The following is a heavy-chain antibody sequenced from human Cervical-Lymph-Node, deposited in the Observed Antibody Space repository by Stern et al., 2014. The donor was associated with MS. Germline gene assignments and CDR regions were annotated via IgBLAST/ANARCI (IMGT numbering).Heavy chain of an antibody. Sequence: AQLAQSGAEVKKPGESLKISCQGSGYSFTSFWIAWVRQKPGKGLEWMGIIYPGDSESSYSPSFQGQVTISANKSINTAYLQLSNLKASDTAMYYCARFPPNNWNDGPSVYGMDVWGQGTTVTVSS. CDR1: GYSFTSFW. CDR3: ARFPPNNWNDGPSVYGMDV. J-gene: IGHJ6*02. V-gene: IGHV5-51*01. CDR2: IYPGDSES. D-gene: IGHD1-20*01.